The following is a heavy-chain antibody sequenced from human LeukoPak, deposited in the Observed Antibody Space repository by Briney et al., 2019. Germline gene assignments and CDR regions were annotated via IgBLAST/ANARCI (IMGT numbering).Heavy chain of an antibody. V-gene: IGHV4-39*02. CDR1: GGSIASSSYY. CDR3: ARRVGFYGSGSLNYFDP. J-gene: IGHJ5*01. CDR2: VFRTGTT. Sequence: SETLSLTCSVSGGSIASSSYYWGWIRQPPGNGLEWIGSVFRTGTTYYSASLKSRVSISVDTSKNDFALKLASVTAADTAMYFCARRVGFYGSGSLNYFDPWGQGILVSVSS. D-gene: IGHD3-10*01.